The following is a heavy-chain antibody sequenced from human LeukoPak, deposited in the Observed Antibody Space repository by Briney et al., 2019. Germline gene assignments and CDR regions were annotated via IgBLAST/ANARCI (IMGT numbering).Heavy chain of an antibody. CDR2: ISYDGSNK. CDR3: AKDTVVVVPAATLSYYYHGMDV. Sequence: GSLRLSCAASGFTFSSYGMHWVRQVPGKGLEWVAVISYDGSNKYYADSVKGRFTISRDNSKNTLYLQMNSLRAEDTAVYYCAKDTVVVVPAATLSYYYHGMDVWGQGTTVTVSS. V-gene: IGHV3-30*18. D-gene: IGHD2-2*01. J-gene: IGHJ6*02. CDR1: GFTFSSYG.